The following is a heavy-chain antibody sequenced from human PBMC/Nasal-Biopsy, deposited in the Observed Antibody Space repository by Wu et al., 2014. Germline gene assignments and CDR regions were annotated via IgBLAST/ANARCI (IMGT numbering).Heavy chain of an antibody. D-gene: IGHD5-24*01. V-gene: IGHV3-33*01. J-gene: IGHJ6*02. Sequence: LRLSCAASGFIFSSHVMHWVRQRPGKGLEWVAMIWYDGSSTYYADSVKGRFTISRDNSKNTLYLQMHSPRAEDTAIYYCAREEMATINGAPYYYGMDVWGQGTTVTVSS. CDR3: AREEMATINGAPYYYGMDV. CDR2: IWYDGSST. CDR1: GFIFSSHV.